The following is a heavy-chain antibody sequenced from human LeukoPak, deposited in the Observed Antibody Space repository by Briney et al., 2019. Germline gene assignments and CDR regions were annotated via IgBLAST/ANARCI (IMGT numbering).Heavy chain of an antibody. V-gene: IGHV3-23*01. J-gene: IGHJ4*02. CDR1: GFTFSGYA. D-gene: IGHD2-2*01. CDR2: ISGSGGST. Sequence: GGSLRLSCAASGFTFSGYAMSWVRQAPGKGLEWVSAISGSGGSTYYADSVKGRYTISRDNSKNTLYLQMNSLRAEDTAVYYCAKFRDCSSTSCPNDYWGQGTLVTVSS. CDR3: AKFRDCSSTSCPNDY.